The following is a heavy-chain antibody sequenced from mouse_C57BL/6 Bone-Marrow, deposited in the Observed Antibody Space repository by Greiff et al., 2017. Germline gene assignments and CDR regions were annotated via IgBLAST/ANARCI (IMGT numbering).Heavy chain of an antibody. CDR3: ARGSNIKYYAMDY. D-gene: IGHD1-1*01. CDR2: IDPNSGGT. V-gene: IGHV1-72*01. J-gene: IGHJ4*01. Sequence: QVQLQQPGAELVKPGASVKLSCKASGYTFTSYWMHWVKQRPGRGLEWIGMIDPNSGGTKYNEKFKSKATLTVDKPSSTAYMQLSSLTSEDSAVYYWARGSNIKYYAMDYGGQGNSATVSA. CDR1: GYTFTSYW.